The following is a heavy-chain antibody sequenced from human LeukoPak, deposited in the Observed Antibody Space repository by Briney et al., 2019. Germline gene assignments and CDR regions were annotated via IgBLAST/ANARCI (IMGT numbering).Heavy chain of an antibody. Sequence: APVKASCKASGSTFTSYAMHWVRQAPGQGCEWMGWINAGNGNTKYSQKFQARVTITRDTSASTAYMEQSSLRSEDTAVYYRASTYCSGGSCYGNWWFDPWGQGTLVTVSS. CDR3: ASTYCSGGSCYGNWWFDP. D-gene: IGHD2-15*01. J-gene: IGHJ5*02. CDR2: INAGNGNT. V-gene: IGHV1-3*01. CDR1: GSTFTSYA.